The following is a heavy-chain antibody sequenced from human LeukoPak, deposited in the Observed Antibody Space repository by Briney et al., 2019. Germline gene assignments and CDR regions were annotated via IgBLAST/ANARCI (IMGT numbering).Heavy chain of an antibody. Sequence: ASVKVSCTASGGTFSSYAISWVRQAPGQGLEWMGGIIPIFGTANYAQKFQGRVTITADESTSTAYMELSSLRSEDTAVYYCARAGRRQPPLYGMDVWGQGTTVTVSS. V-gene: IGHV1-69*13. CDR1: GGTFSSYA. CDR3: ARAGRRQPPLYGMDV. J-gene: IGHJ6*02. CDR2: IIPIFGTA. D-gene: IGHD3-10*01.